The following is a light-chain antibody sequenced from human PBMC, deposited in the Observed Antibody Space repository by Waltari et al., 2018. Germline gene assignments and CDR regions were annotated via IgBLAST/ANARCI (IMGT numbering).Light chain of an antibody. V-gene: IGLV2-14*01. J-gene: IGLJ1*01. Sequence: QSALTQPASVSGSPGQSITISCTGTSSDVGGYNYVSWYQQHPGKAPKLMIYEVSNRPSGVSIRFSGSKSGNTASLTISGLQAEDEADYYCSSYTSSSIYVFGTGTKVTVL. CDR2: EVS. CDR3: SSYTSSSIYV. CDR1: SSDVGGYNY.